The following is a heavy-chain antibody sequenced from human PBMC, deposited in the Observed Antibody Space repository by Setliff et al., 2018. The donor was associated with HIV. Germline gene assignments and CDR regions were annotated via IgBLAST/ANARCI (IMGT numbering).Heavy chain of an antibody. J-gene: IGHJ5*02. CDR3: ARDRYSSGWSWFDP. Sequence: ASVKVSCKASGGTFSSYAISWVRQAPGQGLEWMGGIIPIFGTANYAQKFQGRVTITADESTRTAYMELSSLRSEDTAVYYCARDRYSSGWSWFDPWGQGTLVTVSS. D-gene: IGHD6-19*01. CDR1: GGTFSSYA. CDR2: IIPIFGTA. V-gene: IGHV1-69*13.